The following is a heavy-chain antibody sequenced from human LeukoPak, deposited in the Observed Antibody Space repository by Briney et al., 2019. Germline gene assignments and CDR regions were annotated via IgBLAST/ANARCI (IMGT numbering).Heavy chain of an antibody. CDR2: INHSGST. D-gene: IGHD3-10*01. J-gene: IGHJ4*02. Sequence: SETLSLTCAVHGGSFSGYYWSWIRQPPGKGLEWIGEINHSGSTNYNPSLKSRVTISVDTSKNQFSLKLSSVTAADTAVYYCARGRNYYYGSGSYELDYWGQGTLVTVSS. CDR3: ARGRNYYYGSGSYELDY. CDR1: GGSFSGYY. V-gene: IGHV4-34*01.